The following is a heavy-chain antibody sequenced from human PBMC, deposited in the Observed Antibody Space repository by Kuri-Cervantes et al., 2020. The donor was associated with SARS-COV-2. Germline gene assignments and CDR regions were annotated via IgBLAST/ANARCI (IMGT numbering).Heavy chain of an antibody. CDR1: GFTFSDYY. V-gene: IGHV3-11*04. CDR2: ISSSGSTI. Sequence: GGSLRLSCAASGFTFSDYYMSWIRQAPGKGLEWVSYISSSGSTIYYADSMRGRFTISRDNAKNSLYLQMNSLRAEDTAVYYCAREDGKALQDPRLWDYWGQGTLVTVSS. D-gene: IGHD4-11*01. J-gene: IGHJ4*02. CDR3: AREDGKALQDPRLWDY.